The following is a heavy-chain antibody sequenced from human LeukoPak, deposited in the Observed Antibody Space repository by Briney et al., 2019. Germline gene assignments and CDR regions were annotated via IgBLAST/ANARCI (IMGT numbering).Heavy chain of an antibody. CDR1: GFTFSSYS. J-gene: IGHJ4*02. CDR3: ARVWFGESWVDY. D-gene: IGHD3-10*01. CDR2: ISSSIRHI. Sequence: GGSLRLSCAASGFTFSSYSMNWVRQAPGKGLEWVSSISSSIRHIYYADSVKGRFTISRDNAKNSLYLQMNSLRVEDTAVYYCARVWFGESWVDYWGQGTLVTVSS. V-gene: IGHV3-21*01.